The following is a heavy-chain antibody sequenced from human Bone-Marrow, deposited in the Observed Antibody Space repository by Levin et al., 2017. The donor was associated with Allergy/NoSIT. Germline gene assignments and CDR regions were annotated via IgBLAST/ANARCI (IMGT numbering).Heavy chain of an antibody. J-gene: IGHJ4*02. CDR2: VSSDGSNQ. V-gene: IGHV3-30*04. CDR1: GFTFNTFT. Sequence: PGGSLRLSCAASGFTFNTFTLHWVRQAPGKGLEWVALVSSDGSNQYYTDSVKGRFTISRDNSKNTVSLQMNSLRPEDTAVYYCARSMKTLTIARGHKEPRGAFDFWGQGTLVTVSS. CDR3: ARSMKTLTIARGHKEPRGAFDF. D-gene: IGHD3-10*01.